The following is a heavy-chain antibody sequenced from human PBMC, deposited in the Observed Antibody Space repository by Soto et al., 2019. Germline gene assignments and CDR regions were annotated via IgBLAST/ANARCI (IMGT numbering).Heavy chain of an antibody. CDR2: ISSSSSYI. D-gene: IGHD3-16*01. CDR1: GFTFSSYS. Sequence: GGSLRLSCAASGFTFSSYSMNWVRQAPGKGLEWVSSISSSSSYIYYADSVKGRFTISRDNAKNSLYLQMNSLRAEDTAVYYCAREGEREDYAFDIWGQGTMVTVSS. CDR3: AREGEREDYAFDI. V-gene: IGHV3-21*04. J-gene: IGHJ3*02.